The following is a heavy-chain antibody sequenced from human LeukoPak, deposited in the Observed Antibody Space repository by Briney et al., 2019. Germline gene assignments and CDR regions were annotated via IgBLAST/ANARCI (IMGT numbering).Heavy chain of an antibody. J-gene: IGHJ6*02. CDR2: ISGSGGTT. CDR3: AKVPGGGLYYDGMDV. CDR1: GFTFNNYA. Sequence: GGSLRLSCAASGFTFNNYAMNWVRRAPGKGLEWVSVISGSGGTTYYADSVKGRFTISRDSSKNTLYLQMNSLRAEDTAVYYCAKVPGGGLYYDGMDVWGQGTTVTVSS. V-gene: IGHV3-23*01. D-gene: IGHD1-14*01.